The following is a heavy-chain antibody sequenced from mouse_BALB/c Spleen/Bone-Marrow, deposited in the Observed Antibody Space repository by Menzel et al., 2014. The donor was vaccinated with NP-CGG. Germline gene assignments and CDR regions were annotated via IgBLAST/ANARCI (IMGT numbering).Heavy chain of an antibody. CDR3: ARSPGYWYFDV. J-gene: IGHJ1*01. V-gene: IGHV1S81*02. CDR1: GYTFTSYW. Sequence: QVQLQQSGAELVKPGASVKLSCRASGYTFTSYWIHWIKQRPDQGLERVGEINPTNADTNYNENFRNRATLTVDTSSSTAYIQLSSLTSEDSAVYYCARSPGYWYFDVWGAGTTVTVSS. CDR2: INPTNADT.